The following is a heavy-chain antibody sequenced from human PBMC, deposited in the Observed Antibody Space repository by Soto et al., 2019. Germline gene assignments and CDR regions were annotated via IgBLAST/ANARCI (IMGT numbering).Heavy chain of an antibody. V-gene: IGHV4-39*01. D-gene: IGHD6-19*01. J-gene: IGHJ4*02. CDR2: IYYSGST. CDR1: GGSISSSSYY. CDR3: ARVYSSGWYYFDY. Sequence: SETLSLTCTVSGGSISSSSYYWGWIRQPPGRGLEWIGSIYYSGSTYYNPSLKSRVTISVDTSKNQFSLKLSSVTAADTAVYYCARVYSSGWYYFDYWGQGTLVTVSS.